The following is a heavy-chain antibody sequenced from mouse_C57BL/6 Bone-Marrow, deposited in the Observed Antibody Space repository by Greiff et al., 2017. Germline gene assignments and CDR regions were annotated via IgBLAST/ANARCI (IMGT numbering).Heavy chain of an antibody. D-gene: IGHD1-1*01. CDR3: TVVVFDY. CDR2: IATENGDT. V-gene: IGHV14-4*01. Sequence: EVQLQQSGAEFVRPGASVKLSCTASGSNIKADYMHWVKQMPEQGLEWTGWIATENGDTAYASKFQGKATITADTSCNTAYLEISSLTSEDTAVYYCTVVVFDYWGQGTTLTVSS. J-gene: IGHJ2*01. CDR1: GSNIKADY.